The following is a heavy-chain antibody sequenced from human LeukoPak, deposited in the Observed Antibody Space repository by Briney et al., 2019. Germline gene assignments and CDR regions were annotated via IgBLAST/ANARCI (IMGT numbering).Heavy chain of an antibody. Sequence: SETLSLTCTVSGGSISSSSYYWGWIRQPPGKGLEWIGSIYYSGSTYYNPSLKSRVTISVDTSKNQFSLKLSSVTAADTAVYYCARRGYGYNNRWFDPWGQGTLVTVSS. CDR2: IYYSGST. CDR1: GGSISSSSYY. D-gene: IGHD5-24*01. J-gene: IGHJ5*02. CDR3: ARRGYGYNNRWFDP. V-gene: IGHV4-39*07.